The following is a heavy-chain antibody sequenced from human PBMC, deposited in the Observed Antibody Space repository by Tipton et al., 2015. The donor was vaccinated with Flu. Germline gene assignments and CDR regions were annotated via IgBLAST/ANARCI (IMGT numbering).Heavy chain of an antibody. CDR2: IYHSGST. J-gene: IGHJ3*02. CDR1: GGSISSYY. V-gene: IGHV4-59*12. CDR3: ARVGAVTMVRGLAFDAFDI. D-gene: IGHD3-10*01. Sequence: TLSLTCTVSGGSISSYYWSWLRQSPGKGLEWIGYIYHSGSTYYTSSLKNRVTISLDKSKNQFSLNLSSVTAADTAVYYCARVGAVTMVRGLAFDAFDIWGLGTMVAVSS.